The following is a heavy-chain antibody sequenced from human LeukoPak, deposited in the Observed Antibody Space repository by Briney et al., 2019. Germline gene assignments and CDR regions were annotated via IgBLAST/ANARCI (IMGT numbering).Heavy chain of an antibody. CDR1: GYTFTNSY. Sequence: ASVKVSCKASGYTFTNSYIHWVRQAPGQVLEWMGLINPDGGNTNYAQNFQGRVTITADKSTSTAYMELSSLRSEDTAVYYCAGGSTIDYYYYYMDVWGKGTTVTVSS. V-gene: IGHV1-46*01. CDR2: INPDGGNT. J-gene: IGHJ6*03. D-gene: IGHD3-9*01. CDR3: AGGSTIDYYYYYMDV.